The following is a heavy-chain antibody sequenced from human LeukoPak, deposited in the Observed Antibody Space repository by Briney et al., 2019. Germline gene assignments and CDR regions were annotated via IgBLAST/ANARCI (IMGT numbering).Heavy chain of an antibody. J-gene: IGHJ6*03. D-gene: IGHD3-3*01. CDR1: GYTFTGYY. Sequence: ASVKVSCKASGYTFTGYYMHWVRQAPEQGLEWMGWINPNSGGTSYAQKFQGRVTMTRDMSTSTVYMELSSLRSEDTAVYYCARDPSSTIFGVVPPNYYMDVWGKGTTVTVSS. CDR2: INPNSGGT. CDR3: ARDPSSTIFGVVPPNYYMDV. V-gene: IGHV1-2*02.